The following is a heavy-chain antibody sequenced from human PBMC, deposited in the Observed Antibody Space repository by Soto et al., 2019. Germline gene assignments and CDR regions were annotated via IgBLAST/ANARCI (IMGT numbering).Heavy chain of an antibody. V-gene: IGHV5-51*01. J-gene: IGHJ6*03. D-gene: IGHD2-2*01. Sequence: GESLKISCKGSGYSFTSYWIGWVRQMPGKGLEWMGIIYPGDSDTRYSPSFQGQVTISADKSISTAYLQWSSLKASDTAMYYCARHVVVPAAMARYYYYYYMDVWGKGTTVTVSS. CDR1: GYSFTSYW. CDR3: ARHVVVPAAMARYYYYYYMDV. CDR2: IYPGDSDT.